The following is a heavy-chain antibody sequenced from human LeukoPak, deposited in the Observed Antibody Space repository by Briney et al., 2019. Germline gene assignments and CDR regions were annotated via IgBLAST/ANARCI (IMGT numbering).Heavy chain of an antibody. J-gene: IGHJ4*02. Sequence: ASVKVSCKASGYTFIGYYIHWVRQAPGQGLEWMGWINPNSGGTNYAQKFQGRVTMTRDTSISTAYMELSRLRSDDTAVYYCARVDDYYGSGSYPDYWGQGTLVTVSS. CDR1: GYTFIGYY. D-gene: IGHD3-10*01. CDR3: ARVDDYYGSGSYPDY. V-gene: IGHV1-2*02. CDR2: INPNSGGT.